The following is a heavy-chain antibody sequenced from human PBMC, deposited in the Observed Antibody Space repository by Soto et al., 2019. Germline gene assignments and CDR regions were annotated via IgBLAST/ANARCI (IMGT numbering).Heavy chain of an antibody. Sequence: ASVEVCCKDSGYTLDGYYRQWVRQAPRQGLEWMGWINPNSGGTNYAQKFQGWVTMTRDTSISTAYMELSRLRSDDTAVYYCARGGYCSGGSCYVNWFDPWGQGTLVTVSS. J-gene: IGHJ5*02. CDR2: INPNSGGT. D-gene: IGHD2-15*01. CDR3: ARGGYCSGGSCYVNWFDP. CDR1: GYTLDGYY. V-gene: IGHV1-2*04.